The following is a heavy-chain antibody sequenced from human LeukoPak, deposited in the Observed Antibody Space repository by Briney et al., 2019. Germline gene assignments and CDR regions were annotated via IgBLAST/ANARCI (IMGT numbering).Heavy chain of an antibody. Sequence: PSETLSLTCGVYGGSFSGYYWTWIRQPPGKGLEWIGEINHSGSTNYNPSLKSRVTISVDTSKNQFSLKLSSVTAADTAVYYCARGQDSSGWYGTLNYWGQGTLVTVSS. D-gene: IGHD6-19*01. J-gene: IGHJ4*02. CDR1: GGSFSGYY. V-gene: IGHV4-34*01. CDR2: INHSGST. CDR3: ARGQDSSGWYGTLNY.